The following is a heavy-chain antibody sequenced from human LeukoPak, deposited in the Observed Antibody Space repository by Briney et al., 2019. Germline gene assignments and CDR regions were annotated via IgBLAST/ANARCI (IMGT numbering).Heavy chain of an antibody. J-gene: IGHJ4*02. Sequence: PGRSLRLSCAASGFTFSSYAMHWVRQAPGKGLQYVSATSSNGGRTNYADSVKGRFTISRDNSKNTLYLQMSSLRAEDTAVYYCVKDVHSGYDYYYFDYWGQGTLVTVSS. D-gene: IGHD5-12*01. CDR3: VKDVHSGYDYYYFDY. V-gene: IGHV3-64D*06. CDR2: TSSNGGRT. CDR1: GFTFSSYA.